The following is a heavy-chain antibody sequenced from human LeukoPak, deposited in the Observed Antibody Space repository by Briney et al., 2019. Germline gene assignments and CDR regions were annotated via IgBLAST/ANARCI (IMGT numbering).Heavy chain of an antibody. CDR2: IYSGCST. CDR1: GLTVRRNY. Sequence: GGSLTLSYAASGLTVRRNYMSWLRQAPGKGGAGVSVIYSGCSTYCANAVKGRFTMSRDNSTNTLYIQMNSLRAEDTAVYYCARDRIVGATRGARGYYYFDYWGQGTLVTVSS. V-gene: IGHV3-66*01. CDR3: ARDRIVGATRGARGYYYFDY. J-gene: IGHJ4*02. D-gene: IGHD1-26*01.